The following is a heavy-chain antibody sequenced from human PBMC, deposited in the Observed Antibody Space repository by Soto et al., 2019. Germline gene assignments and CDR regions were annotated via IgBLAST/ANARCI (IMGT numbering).Heavy chain of an antibody. Sequence: KVSCNASGYTFTGYYLHWVRQAPGQGLEWMGWVNPISGDTNYAQKFQDRVIMTRDRSITTVHMELSRLRSDDTAVYYCAREEGFRITMDRGRWFDPWGQGTLVTVS. V-gene: IGHV1-2*02. J-gene: IGHJ5*02. CDR2: VNPISGDT. CDR3: AREEGFRITMDRGRWFDP. CDR1: GYTFTGYY. D-gene: IGHD3-10*01.